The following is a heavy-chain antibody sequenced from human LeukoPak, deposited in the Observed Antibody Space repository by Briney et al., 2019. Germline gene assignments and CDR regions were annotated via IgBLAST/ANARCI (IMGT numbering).Heavy chain of an antibody. CDR2: IIPIFGTA. CDR3: ARHTRHYYDSSGDAFDI. CDR1: GGTVSSYA. V-gene: IGHV1-69*05. Sequence: SMKVSCKASGGTVSSYAISWVRQAPGQGLEWMGGIIPIFGTANYAQKFQGRVTITTDESTSTAYMELSSLRSEDTAVYYCARHTRHYYDSSGDAFDIWGQGTMVTVSS. J-gene: IGHJ3*02. D-gene: IGHD3-22*01.